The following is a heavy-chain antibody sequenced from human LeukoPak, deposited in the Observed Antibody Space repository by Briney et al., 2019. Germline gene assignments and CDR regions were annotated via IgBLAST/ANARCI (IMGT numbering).Heavy chain of an antibody. V-gene: IGHV1-46*01. J-gene: IGHJ4*02. Sequence: ASVKISYKASGYTFTNYYLHWVRQAPGQGLEWMGVINPSGGSTTYAQKFQGRVTMTRDTSTSIVSMEVNSLRSEDTAVYYCARGDQLDYWGQGTLVTVSS. CDR1: GYTFTNYY. D-gene: IGHD2-2*01. CDR2: INPSGGST. CDR3: ARGDQLDY.